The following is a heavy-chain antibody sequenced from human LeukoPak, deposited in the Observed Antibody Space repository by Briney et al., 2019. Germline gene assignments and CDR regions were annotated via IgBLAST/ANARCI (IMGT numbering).Heavy chain of an antibody. CDR1: GFTFSSYS. Sequence: GGSLRLSCAASGFTFSSYSMNWVRQAPGKGLEWVSSISSSSSYIYYADSVKGRFTISRDNAKNSLYLQMNSLRAEDTAVYYCARGDETIYSSSSLGYYFDYWGQGTLVTVSS. D-gene: IGHD6-6*01. CDR3: ARGDETIYSSSSLGYYFDY. CDR2: ISSSSSYI. J-gene: IGHJ4*02. V-gene: IGHV3-21*03.